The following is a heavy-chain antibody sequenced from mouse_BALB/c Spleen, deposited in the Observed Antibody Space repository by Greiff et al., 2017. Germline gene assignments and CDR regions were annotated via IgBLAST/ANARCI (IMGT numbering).Heavy chain of an antibody. V-gene: IGHV1S81*02. Sequence: VQLQQPGAELVKPGASVKLSCKASGYTFTSYWMHWVKQRPGQGLEWIGEINPSNGRTNYNEKFKSKATLTVDKSSSTAYMQLSSLTSEDSAVYYCAIYNDYDGPARWYVDVWGAGTTVTVSS. CDR2: INPSNGRT. D-gene: IGHD2-4*01. CDR1: GYTFTSYW. J-gene: IGHJ1*01. CDR3: AIYNDYDGPARWYVDV.